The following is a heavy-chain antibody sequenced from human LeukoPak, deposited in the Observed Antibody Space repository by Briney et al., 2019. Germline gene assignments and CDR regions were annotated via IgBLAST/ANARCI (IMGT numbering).Heavy chain of an antibody. CDR2: ISSSSSYI. J-gene: IGHJ4*02. CDR1: GFTLSSYS. CDR3: AKPLWFETQRIGGSFDY. V-gene: IGHV3-21*04. D-gene: IGHD3-10*01. Sequence: PGGSLRLSCAASGFTLSSYSMNWVRQAPGKGLEWVSSISSSSSYIYYADSVKGRFTISRHNAKNSLYLQMNSLRAEDTAVYYCAKPLWFETQRIGGSFDYWGQGTLVTVSS.